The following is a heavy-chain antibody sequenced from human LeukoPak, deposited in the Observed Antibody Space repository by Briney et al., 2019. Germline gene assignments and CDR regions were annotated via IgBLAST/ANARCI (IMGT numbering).Heavy chain of an antibody. Sequence: APVKVSCKASGCTFTGYYMHWVRQAPGQGLEWMGWINPNSGGTNYAQKFQGRVTTTRDTSISTAYMELSRLRSDDTAVYYCARAPGDMSYTIDYWGQGTLVTVSS. CDR1: GCTFTGYY. CDR2: INPNSGGT. V-gene: IGHV1-2*02. CDR3: ARAPGDMSYTIDY. J-gene: IGHJ4*02. D-gene: IGHD1-26*01.